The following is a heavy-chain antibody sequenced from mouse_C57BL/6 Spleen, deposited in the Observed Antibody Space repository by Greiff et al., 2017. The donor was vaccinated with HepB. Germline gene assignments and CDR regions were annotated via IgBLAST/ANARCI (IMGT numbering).Heavy chain of an antibody. CDR1: GFTFSSYA. V-gene: IGHV5-9-1*02. Sequence: EVMLVESGEGLVKPGGSLKLSCAASGFTFSSYAMSWVRQTPEKRLEWVAYISSGGDYIYYADTVKGRFTISRDNARNTLYLQMSSLKSEDTAMYYCTRAGSGGFAYWGQGTLVTVSA. CDR2: ISSGGDYI. D-gene: IGHD4-1*01. J-gene: IGHJ3*01. CDR3: TRAGSGGFAY.